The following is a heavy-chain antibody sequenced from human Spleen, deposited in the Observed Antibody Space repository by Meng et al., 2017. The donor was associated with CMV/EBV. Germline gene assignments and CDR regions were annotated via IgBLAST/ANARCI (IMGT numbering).Heavy chain of an antibody. CDR3: ARDREHFWSGYVPFDY. CDR1: GFAFSSHA. Sequence: ETLSLTCAGSGFAFSSHAMIWVRQAPGKGLEWVSAMSGSGGSTNYADSVKGRFTISRDFSKNTLYLQMSGLRAEDTAVYYCARDREHFWSGYVPFDYWGQGTLVTVSS. J-gene: IGHJ4*02. D-gene: IGHD3-3*02. CDR2: MSGSGGST. V-gene: IGHV3-23*01.